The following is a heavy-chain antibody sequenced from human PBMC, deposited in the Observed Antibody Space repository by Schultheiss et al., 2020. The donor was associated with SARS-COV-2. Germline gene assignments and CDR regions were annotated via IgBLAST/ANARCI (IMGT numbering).Heavy chain of an antibody. Sequence: SETLSLTCTVSGGSISSYYWSWIRQPPGKGLEWIGSIYHSGSTYYNPSLKSRVTISVDTSKNQFSLKLSSVTAADTAVYYCARLTAVAGDVYFDYWGQGTLVTVSS. CDR2: IYHSGST. CDR3: ARLTAVAGDVYFDY. CDR1: GGSISSYY. D-gene: IGHD6-19*01. V-gene: IGHV4-59*08. J-gene: IGHJ4*02.